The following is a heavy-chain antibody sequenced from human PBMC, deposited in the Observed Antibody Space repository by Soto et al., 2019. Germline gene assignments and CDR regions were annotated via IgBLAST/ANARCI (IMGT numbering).Heavy chain of an antibody. Sequence: QVQLVQSGAEVKKPGASVKVSCKASGYTFTSYAMHWVRQAPGQRLEWMGWINAGNGNTKYSQKFQGRVTITRDTYASTAYMELSSLRSEDTAVYYWASGVSLDWYFDLWGRGTLVTVSS. J-gene: IGHJ2*01. CDR3: ASGVSLDWYFDL. CDR2: INAGNGNT. CDR1: GYTFTSYA. V-gene: IGHV1-3*01. D-gene: IGHD2-8*01.